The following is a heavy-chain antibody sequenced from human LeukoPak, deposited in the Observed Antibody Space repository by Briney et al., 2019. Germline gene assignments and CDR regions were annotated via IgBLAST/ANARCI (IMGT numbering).Heavy chain of an antibody. CDR1: GFTFSSYS. D-gene: IGHD6-6*01. V-gene: IGHV4-31*02. Sequence: LRLSCAASGFTFSSYSMNWVRQHPGKGLEWIGHIYYSGTSFYNPSLTSRVTISVDTSKNQFSLKLTSVNDADTAVYYCARIERSSYSLGFDYWGQGTLVTVSS. CDR3: ARIERSSYSLGFDY. CDR2: IYYSGTS. J-gene: IGHJ4*02.